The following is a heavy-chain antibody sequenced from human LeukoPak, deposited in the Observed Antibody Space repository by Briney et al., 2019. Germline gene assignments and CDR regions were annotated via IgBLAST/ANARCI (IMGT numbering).Heavy chain of an antibody. D-gene: IGHD5-18*01. CDR2: IRYDASNK. CDR3: AKDTCSYGSCWYFDL. CDR1: GFTFRSYG. J-gene: IGHJ2*01. V-gene: IGHV3-30*02. Sequence: PGGSLRPSCAASGFTFRSYGMHWVRQAPGKGLEWVAFIRYDASNKYYADSVKGRFTISRDNSKNTLYLQMNSLRAEDTAVYYCAKDTCSYGSCWYFDLWGRGTLVTVSS.